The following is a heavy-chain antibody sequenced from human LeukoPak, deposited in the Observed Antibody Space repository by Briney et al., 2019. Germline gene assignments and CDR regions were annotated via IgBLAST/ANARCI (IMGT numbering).Heavy chain of an antibody. V-gene: IGHV4-59*01. CDR3: AGRHYGDQPFLF. J-gene: IGHJ3*01. CDR2: IYWTGST. D-gene: IGHD4-17*01. CDR1: GGSISGSY. Sequence: SETLSLTCTVSGGSISGSYWCWIRQPPRKGLEWIGYIYWTGSTNYNPSLKSRVTISVDTSKNQFSLKLRSVTAADTAVSYCAGRHYGDQPFLFWGQGTMVTVSS.